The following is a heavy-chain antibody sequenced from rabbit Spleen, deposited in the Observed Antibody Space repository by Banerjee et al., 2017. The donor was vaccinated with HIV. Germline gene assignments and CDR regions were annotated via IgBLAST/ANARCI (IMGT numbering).Heavy chain of an antibody. CDR3: VREAGYGGYGDGNL. J-gene: IGHJ4*01. V-gene: IGHV1S40*01. CDR1: GFSFIAGYY. Sequence: QSLEESGGDLVKPGASLTLTCTASGFSFIAGYYMCWVRQAPGKGLEWIGYIVPIFGVTYYANWVNGRFTISSHNAQNTLYLQLNSLTAADTATYFCVREAGYGGYGDGNLWGQGTLVTVS. CDR2: IVPIFGVT. D-gene: IGHD6-1*01.